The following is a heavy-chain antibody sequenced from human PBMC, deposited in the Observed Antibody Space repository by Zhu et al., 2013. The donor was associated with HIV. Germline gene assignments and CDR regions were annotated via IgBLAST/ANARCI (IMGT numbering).Heavy chain of an antibody. D-gene: IGHD4-17*01. CDR2: IVVGSGNT. J-gene: IGHJ3*02. Sequence: QLVQSGPEVKKPGTSVKFSCKASGFTFTSSAMQWVRQARGQRLEWIGWIVVGSGNTNYAQKFQERVTITRDMSTSTAYMELSSLRSEDTAVYYCAAGGYGDNWYAFDIWGQGTMVTVSS. CDR3: AAGGYGDNWYAFDI. V-gene: IGHV1-58*02. CDR1: GFTFTSSA.